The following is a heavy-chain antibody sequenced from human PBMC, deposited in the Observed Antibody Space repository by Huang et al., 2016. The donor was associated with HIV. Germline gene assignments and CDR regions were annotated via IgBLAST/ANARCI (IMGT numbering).Heavy chain of an antibody. CDR2: INTYSGKA. D-gene: IGHD6-6*01. Sequence: QAQLVQSGAEVMKPGASVKVSCKVSGYTFTDYGITWVRQAPGQGLEWMGWINTYSGKADYSERFQGRVTMTRETSTSTAYMELRRLRYDDTAVYYCAKDRLGANDALDIWGQGTVVTASS. J-gene: IGHJ3*02. V-gene: IGHV1-18*01. CDR3: AKDRLGANDALDI. CDR1: GYTFTDYG.